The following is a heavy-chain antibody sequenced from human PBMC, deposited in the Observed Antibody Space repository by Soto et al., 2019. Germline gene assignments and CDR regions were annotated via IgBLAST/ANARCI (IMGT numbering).Heavy chain of an antibody. CDR2: IIPMLGMS. D-gene: IGHD3-10*01. J-gene: IGHJ4*02. CDR3: ATNYGSGSTHFDY. V-gene: IGHV1-69*02. CDR1: GDTFNFYT. Sequence: QVQLVQSGAEVKKPGSPVRVSCTAAGDTFNFYTISWVRQDPAQGPAWMGRIIPMLGMSNYAQKFQGRVTIMADKSTSTVYMNLSGLTSEDTAVYYCATNYGSGSTHFDYWGQGTLVTVSS.